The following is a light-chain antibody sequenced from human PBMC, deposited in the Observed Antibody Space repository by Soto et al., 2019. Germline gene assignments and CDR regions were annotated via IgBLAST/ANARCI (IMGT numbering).Light chain of an antibody. CDR3: QQRSNWLT. J-gene: IGKJ4*01. Sequence: EIVLTQSPATLSLSPGERATLSCRASQSVGSYLAWYQQKPGQAPRLLIFDASNRATGIPARFSGSGSGTDFTLTISSLEPADFAVYYCQQRSNWLTFGGGTKVEIK. V-gene: IGKV3-11*01. CDR1: QSVGSY. CDR2: DAS.